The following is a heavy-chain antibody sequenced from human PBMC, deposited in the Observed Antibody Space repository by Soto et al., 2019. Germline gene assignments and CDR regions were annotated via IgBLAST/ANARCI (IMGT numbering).Heavy chain of an antibody. CDR2: INHSGST. D-gene: IGHD7-27*01. J-gene: IGHJ6*02. CDR1: GGSFSGYY. V-gene: IGHV4-34*01. CDR3: ARGLGIRYYYYGMDV. Sequence: PSETLSLTCAVYGGSFSGYYWGGIRQPPGKGLEWIGEINHSGSTNYNPSLKSRVTISVDTSKNQFSLKLSSVTAADTAVYYCARGLGIRYYYYGMDVWGQGTTVTVSS.